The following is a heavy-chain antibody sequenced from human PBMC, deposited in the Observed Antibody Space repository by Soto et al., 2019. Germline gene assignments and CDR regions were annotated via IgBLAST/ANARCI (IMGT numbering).Heavy chain of an antibody. V-gene: IGHV3-23*01. Sequence: GGSLRLSCAASGFTFSSYAMSWVRQAPGKGLEWVSAISGSGGSTYYADSVKGRFTISRDNSKNTLYLQMNSLRAEDTAVYYCAKDSDYSMDHYYYYGMDVWGQGTTVTVSS. CDR1: GFTFSSYA. CDR2: ISGSGGST. J-gene: IGHJ6*02. D-gene: IGHD4-4*01. CDR3: AKDSDYSMDHYYYYGMDV.